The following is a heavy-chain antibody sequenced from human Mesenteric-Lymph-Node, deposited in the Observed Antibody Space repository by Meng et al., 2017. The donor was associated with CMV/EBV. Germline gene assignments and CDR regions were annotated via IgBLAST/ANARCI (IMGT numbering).Heavy chain of an antibody. Sequence: GGSLRLSCAASGFSFNSYAMSWVRQAPNKGLEWVAFIRNKGGDKYYADSVKGRFTISRDNSRNTLYLQMNSLRREDTGVYYCAKEGHYYGMDVWGQGTTVTVSS. CDR3: AKEGHYYGMDV. CDR1: GFSFNSYA. V-gene: IGHV3-30*02. CDR2: IRNKGGDK. J-gene: IGHJ6*02.